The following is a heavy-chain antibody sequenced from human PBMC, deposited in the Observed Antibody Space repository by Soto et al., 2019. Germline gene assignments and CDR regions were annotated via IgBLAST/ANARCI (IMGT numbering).Heavy chain of an antibody. J-gene: IGHJ6*02. CDR3: ARGSEQQLVYHYYGMDV. D-gene: IGHD6-13*01. CDR1: GFTFTRYW. CDR2: IYPGDSAT. Sequence: GESLRISCKGSGFTFTRYWIAWVRQMPGKGLEWMGIIYPGDSATRYSPSFQGQVAISADKSNSTAYLQWSSLKASDTAMYYCARGSEQQLVYHYYGMDVWGQGTTVTVSS. V-gene: IGHV5-51*01.